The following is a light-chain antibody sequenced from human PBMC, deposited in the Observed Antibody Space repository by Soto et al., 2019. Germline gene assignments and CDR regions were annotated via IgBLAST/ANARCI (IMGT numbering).Light chain of an antibody. CDR3: CSYAGSSTFV. CDR1: SSDVGSYNL. Sequence: QSALTQPASVSGSPRQSITTSCTGTSSDVGSYNLVSWYQQHPGKAPKLMIYEGSKRPSGVSNRFSGSKSGNTASLTISGLQAEDEADYYCCSYAGSSTFVFGTGTKLTVL. V-gene: IGLV2-23*01. CDR2: EGS. J-gene: IGLJ1*01.